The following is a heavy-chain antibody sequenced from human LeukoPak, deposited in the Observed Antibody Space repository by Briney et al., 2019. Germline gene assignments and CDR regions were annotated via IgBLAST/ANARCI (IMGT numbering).Heavy chain of an antibody. D-gene: IGHD6-13*01. J-gene: IGHJ6*03. CDR2: IYYSGST. CDR3: ARESRRIAAAGPSYYMDV. V-gene: IGHV4-39*07. CDR1: GGSISSYY. Sequence: SETLSLTCTVSGGSISSYYWGWIRQPPGKGLEGIGSIYYSGSTYYNPSLKSRVTISVDTSKNQFSLMLNSVTAADTAVYYCARESRRIAAAGPSYYMDVWGRGTTVTVSS.